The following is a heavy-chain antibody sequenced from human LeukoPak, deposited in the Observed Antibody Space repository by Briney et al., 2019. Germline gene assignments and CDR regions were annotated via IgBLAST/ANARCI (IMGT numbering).Heavy chain of an antibody. CDR1: GGSISSYY. Sequence: PSETLSLTCTVSGGSISSYYWSWIRQPPGKGLEWIGYIYYSGSTNYNPSLKSRVTISVDTSKNQFSLKLSSATAADTAVYYCARSQYRADAFDIWGQGTMVTVSS. J-gene: IGHJ3*02. V-gene: IGHV4-59*01. CDR2: IYYSGST. D-gene: IGHD2-2*01. CDR3: ARSQYRADAFDI.